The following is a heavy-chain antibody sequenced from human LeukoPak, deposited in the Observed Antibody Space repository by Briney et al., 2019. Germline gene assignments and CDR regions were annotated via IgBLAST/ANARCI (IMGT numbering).Heavy chain of an antibody. J-gene: IGHJ3*02. CDR2: IYYSGST. V-gene: IGHV4-59*08. D-gene: IGHD2-15*01. CDR1: GGSISSYY. CDR3: ARPLSRGSDDAFDI. Sequence: SETLSLTCTVSGGSISSYYWSWIRQPPGKGLEWIGYIYYSGSTNYNPSLKSRVTISVDTSKNQFSLKLSSVAAADTAVYYCARPLSRGSDDAFDIWGQGTMVTVSS.